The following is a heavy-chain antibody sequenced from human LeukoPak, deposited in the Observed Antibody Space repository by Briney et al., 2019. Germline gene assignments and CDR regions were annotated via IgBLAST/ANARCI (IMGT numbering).Heavy chain of an antibody. V-gene: IGHV1-8*01. Sequence: ASVKVSCKASGYTFTSYDINWVRQATGQGLEWMGWMHPNSGNTGYAQNFQGRVTMTRNTSISTAYMELRSLRSDDTAVYYCARDDNYYDTPRYLFDPWGQGTLVTVSS. CDR3: ARDDNYYDTPRYLFDP. CDR2: MHPNSGNT. D-gene: IGHD3-22*01. CDR1: GYTFTSYD. J-gene: IGHJ5*02.